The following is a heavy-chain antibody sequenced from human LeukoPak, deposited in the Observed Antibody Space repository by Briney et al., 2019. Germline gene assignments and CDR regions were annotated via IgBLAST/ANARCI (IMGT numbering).Heavy chain of an antibody. CDR1: GGSISSSSYY. CDR3: ARRVELRSYFDY. Sequence: SETLSLTCTVSGGSISSSSYYWGWVRQPPGKGLEWIGSIYYSGSTYYNPSLKSRVTISVDTFKNQFSLKLSSVTAADTAVYYCARRVELRSYFDYWGQGTLVTVSS. J-gene: IGHJ4*02. D-gene: IGHD1-7*01. CDR2: IYYSGST. V-gene: IGHV4-39*01.